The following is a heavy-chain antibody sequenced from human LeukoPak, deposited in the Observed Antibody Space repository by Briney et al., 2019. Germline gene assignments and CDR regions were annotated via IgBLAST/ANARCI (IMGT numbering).Heavy chain of an antibody. J-gene: IGHJ4*02. CDR2: INPNSGGT. CDR3: ARVSYGSGSDSLLFDY. Sequence: ASVKVSCKASGYTFTGYFMHWVRQAPGQGLEWMGWINPNSGGTNYEQKFQGRVTMTRDTSISTAYMVLSRLRSDDTAVYYCARVSYGSGSDSLLFDYWGQGTLVTVSS. D-gene: IGHD3-10*01. V-gene: IGHV1-2*02. CDR1: GYTFTGYF.